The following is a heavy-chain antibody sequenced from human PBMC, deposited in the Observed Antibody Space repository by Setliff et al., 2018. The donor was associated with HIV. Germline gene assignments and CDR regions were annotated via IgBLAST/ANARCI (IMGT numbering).Heavy chain of an antibody. D-gene: IGHD3-3*01. CDR3: ARGVVDYDFWSGSGDYYYMDV. V-gene: IGHV4-59*12. CDR2: IYYSVST. J-gene: IGHJ6*03. CDR1: GGSISSDY. Sequence: SETLSLTCTVSGGSISSDYWSWIRQSPGRGLEWIGYIYYSVSTKYNPSLKSRVSMSIDTSKNQFSLKMSSVTAADTAVYYCARGVVDYDFWSGSGDYYYMDVWGKGTTVTVSS.